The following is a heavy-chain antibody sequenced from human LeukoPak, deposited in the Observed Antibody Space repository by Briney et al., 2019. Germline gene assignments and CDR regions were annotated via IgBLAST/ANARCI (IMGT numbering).Heavy chain of an antibody. CDR1: GFTFSSYG. CDR3: ARDSSSTWYADY. D-gene: IGHD6-13*01. J-gene: IGHJ4*02. CDR2: IWYDGSNK. V-gene: IGHV3-33*01. Sequence: PGGSLGLSCAASGFTFSSYGMHWVRQAPGKGLEWVALIWYDGSNKYYADSVKGRFTISRDNSNNTLYLQMNSLRAEDTAVYYCARDSSSTWYADYWGQGTLVTVSS.